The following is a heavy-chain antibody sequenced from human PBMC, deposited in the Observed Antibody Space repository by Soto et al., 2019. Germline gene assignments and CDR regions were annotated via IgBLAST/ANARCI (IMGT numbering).Heavy chain of an antibody. D-gene: IGHD5-12*01. CDR2: ISGSGGST. CDR3: ARDPDIVATITV. Sequence: GGSLRFPCAVSGVALSSYATSWGRKAPGKGLEWVSTISGSGGSTYYAHSVKGRFTIHRGNTENTICPQMNNLRAEDTARYYCARDPDIVATITVWGQGTLVTVSS. J-gene: IGHJ4*01. CDR1: GVALSSYA. V-gene: IGHV3-23*01.